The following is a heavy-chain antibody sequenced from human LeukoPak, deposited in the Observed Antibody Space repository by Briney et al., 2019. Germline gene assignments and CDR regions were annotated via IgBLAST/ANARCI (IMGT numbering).Heavy chain of an antibody. CDR2: ISAYNGNT. CDR3: ARVRSGYYDSSGYSNFDY. J-gene: IGHJ4*02. V-gene: IGHV1-18*01. CDR1: GYTFTSYG. D-gene: IGHD3-22*01. Sequence: ASVKVSCKASGYTFTSYGISWVRQAPGQGLEWMGWISAYNGNTNYAQKSQGRVTMTRDTSISTAYMELSRLRSDDTAVYYCARVRSGYYDSSGYSNFDYWGQGTLVTVSS.